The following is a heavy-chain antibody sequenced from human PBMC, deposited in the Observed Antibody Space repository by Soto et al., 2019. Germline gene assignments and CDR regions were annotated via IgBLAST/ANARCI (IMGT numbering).Heavy chain of an antibody. CDR2: TYYTGST. V-gene: IGHV4-30-4*01. D-gene: IGHD6-13*01. Sequence: QVQLQESGPGLVKPSQTLSLTCTVSGGSISTDDDYWSLIRQPPGKGLEWIGYTYYTGSTHYNPSLKSRLFTSLDTSKNQFSLQLTSVTAADTAVYYCASLRSRWNIDYWGQGTLVTVSS. CDR3: ASLRSRWNIDY. CDR1: GGSISTDDDY. J-gene: IGHJ4*01.